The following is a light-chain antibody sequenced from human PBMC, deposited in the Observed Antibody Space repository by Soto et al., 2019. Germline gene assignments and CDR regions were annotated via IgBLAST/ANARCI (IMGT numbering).Light chain of an antibody. CDR1: QGISSA. V-gene: IGKV1-13*02. Sequence: AIQLTQSPSSLSASVGDRVTITCRASQGISSALAWYQLKPGKAPKLLICDASSLESGIPSRFSGSGSGTDFTLTISSLQPEDFATYYCQQFNSYPLTFGGGTKVEIK. CDR3: QQFNSYPLT. CDR2: DAS. J-gene: IGKJ4*01.